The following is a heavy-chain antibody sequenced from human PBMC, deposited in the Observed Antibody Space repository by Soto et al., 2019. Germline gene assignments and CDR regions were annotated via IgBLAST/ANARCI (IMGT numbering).Heavy chain of an antibody. Sequence: QLQLQESGSGLVKPSQTLSLTCAVSGGSISSGGYSWSWIRQPPGKGLEWIGYIYHSGSTYYNPSLKSRVTISVDRSKNQFSLKLSSVTAADTAVYYCARDSLTDSSGYRFFDYWGQGTLVTVSS. D-gene: IGHD3-22*01. J-gene: IGHJ4*02. CDR1: GGSISSGGYS. V-gene: IGHV4-30-2*01. CDR3: ARDSLTDSSGYRFFDY. CDR2: IYHSGST.